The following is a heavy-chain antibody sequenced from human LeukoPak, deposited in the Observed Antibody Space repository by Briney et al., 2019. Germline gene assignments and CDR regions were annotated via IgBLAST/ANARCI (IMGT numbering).Heavy chain of an antibody. CDR3: AKEWHSSSWLDY. CDR2: MNPNSGNT. CDR1: GYTFTSYD. D-gene: IGHD6-13*01. J-gene: IGHJ4*02. Sequence: ASVKVSCKASGYTFTSYDINWVRQATGQGLEWMGWMNPNSGNTGYAQKFQGRVTMTRNTSISTAYMELSSLRSEDTAVYYCAKEWHSSSWLDYWGQGTLVTVYS. V-gene: IGHV1-8*01.